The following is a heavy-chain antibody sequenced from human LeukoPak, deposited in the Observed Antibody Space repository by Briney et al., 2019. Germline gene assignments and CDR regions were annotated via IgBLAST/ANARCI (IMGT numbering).Heavy chain of an antibody. CDR3: AGDYGDSTGYYYAFPFDY. Sequence: GGSLRVSCASCGFTLISYKVNWVRQAPGRGLEWVSSISSGASYIYYADSVKGRFTISINSAKNLLYLQMNSLRAEDTAVYYCAGDYGDSTGYYYAFPFDYWGQGTLVTVSS. D-gene: IGHD3-22*01. V-gene: IGHV3-21*01. CDR2: ISSGASYI. CDR1: GFTLISYK. J-gene: IGHJ4*02.